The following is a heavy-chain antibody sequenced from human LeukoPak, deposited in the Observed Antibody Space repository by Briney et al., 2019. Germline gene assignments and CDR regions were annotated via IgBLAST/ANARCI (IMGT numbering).Heavy chain of an antibody. Sequence: GGSLRLSCAASGFTVSSNYMSWVRQAPGKGLEWVSVIYNGGSTYYADSVKGRFTISRDNSKNTLYLQMNSLRAEDTAVYYCARVKDILTGYYAVDYWGQGTLVTVSS. J-gene: IGHJ4*02. CDR2: IYNGGST. CDR1: GFTVSSNY. D-gene: IGHD3-9*01. V-gene: IGHV3-66*01. CDR3: ARVKDILTGYYAVDY.